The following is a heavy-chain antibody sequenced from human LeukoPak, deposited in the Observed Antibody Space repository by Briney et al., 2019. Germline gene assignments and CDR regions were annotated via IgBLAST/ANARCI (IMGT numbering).Heavy chain of an antibody. Sequence: SETLSLTCSVSGFSISSGYYWGWIRQPPGKGLEWIAAIYHSGATYYNPSLKSRVTMSVDTSENQSSLKLRSVTAADTAVYYCARVLLINSSPHGGDYWGQGTLVIVSS. CDR2: IYHSGAT. V-gene: IGHV4-38-2*02. CDR3: ARVLLINSSPHGGDY. D-gene: IGHD3-9*01. J-gene: IGHJ4*02. CDR1: GFSISSGYY.